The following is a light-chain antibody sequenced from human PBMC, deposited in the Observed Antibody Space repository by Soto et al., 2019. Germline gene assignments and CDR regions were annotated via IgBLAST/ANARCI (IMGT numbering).Light chain of an antibody. CDR2: QVS. J-gene: IGKJ2*01. CDR1: RSLVHSDGNIY. CDR3: LQATHWPHT. Sequence: DVVLTQSPLSLSVTLGQPASISCGSSRSLVHSDGNIYLIWFQQRPGQSPRRLIYQVSNRDSGVPDRFSGSGSVTDCTLKISRVEAEDVGVYDCLQATHWPHTFGQGTKVDIK. V-gene: IGKV2-30*02.